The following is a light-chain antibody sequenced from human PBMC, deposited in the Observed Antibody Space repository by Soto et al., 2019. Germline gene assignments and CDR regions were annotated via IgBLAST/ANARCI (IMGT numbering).Light chain of an antibody. V-gene: IGLV1-44*01. CDR2: TNS. J-gene: IGLJ1*01. CDR3: AAWDGSLTVYV. CDR1: SSSIGSNS. Sequence: QSVLTQPPSASGTPGQRVTISCSGSSSSIGSNSVNWYQQLPRTAPKAFIYTNSQRPSGVPDRFSGSKSGTSASLAISGLQPEDEADYYCAAWDGSLTVYVFGTGTKLTVL.